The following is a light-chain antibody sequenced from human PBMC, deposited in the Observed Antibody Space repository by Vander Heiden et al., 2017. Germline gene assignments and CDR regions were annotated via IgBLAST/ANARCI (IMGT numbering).Light chain of an antibody. J-gene: IGLJ1*01. CDR2: RNN. V-gene: IGLV1-47*01. Sequence: QSVPTPPPPAPGSPGQGVTISCSGSSCNIGSNYVYWYQQLPGTAPKLLIYRNNQRPSGVPDRFSGSKSGTSASLAISGLRSEDEADYYCAAWDDSLSGLYVFGTGTKVTVL. CDR3: AAWDDSLSGLYV. CDR1: SCNIGSNY.